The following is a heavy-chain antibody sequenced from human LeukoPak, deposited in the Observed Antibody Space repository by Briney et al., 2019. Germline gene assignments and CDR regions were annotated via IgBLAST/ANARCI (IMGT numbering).Heavy chain of an antibody. CDR3: ARDNDDYGIDY. V-gene: IGHV4-59*11. CDR1: GGSISSHY. Sequence: SETLSLTCTVSGGSISSHYWSWIRQPPGKGLEWIGYIYYSGSTYYNPSLKSRVTISVDRSKNQFSLKLSSVTAADTAVYYCARDNDDYGIDYWGQGTLVTVSS. J-gene: IGHJ4*02. D-gene: IGHD4-17*01. CDR2: IYYSGST.